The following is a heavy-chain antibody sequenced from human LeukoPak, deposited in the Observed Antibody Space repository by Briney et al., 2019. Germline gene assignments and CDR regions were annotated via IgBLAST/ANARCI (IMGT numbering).Heavy chain of an antibody. CDR3: ARGATRATRHFDV. J-gene: IGHJ2*01. CDR1: GFTFSSYS. D-gene: IGHD2-2*01. Sequence: PGGSLRLSCVASGFTFSSYSLAWVRQTPGKGLAWVSIIAGKNSHTFYADSVEGRFTISRDNSKNMGYLQMNSLRVEDSGVYFCARGATRATRHFDVWGRGTLVTVSS. CDR2: IAGKNSHT. V-gene: IGHV3-23*01.